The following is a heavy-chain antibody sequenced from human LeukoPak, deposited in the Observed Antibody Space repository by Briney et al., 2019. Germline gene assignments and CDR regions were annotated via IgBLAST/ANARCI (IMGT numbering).Heavy chain of an antibody. CDR2: IYYSGST. CDR1: GGSISSGGYY. J-gene: IGHJ5*02. V-gene: IGHV4-61*08. Sequence: SQTPSLTCTVSGGSISSGGYYWSWIRQPPGKGLEWFAYIYYSGSTTYNPSLKSRVIISVDTSKNQFSLRLSSVTAADTAVYYCARSNSFYYDSWGQGTLVTVSS. D-gene: IGHD3-16*01. CDR3: ARSNSFYYDS.